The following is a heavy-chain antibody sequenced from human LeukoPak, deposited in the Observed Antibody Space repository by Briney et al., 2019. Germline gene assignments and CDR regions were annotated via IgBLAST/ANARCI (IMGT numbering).Heavy chain of an antibody. J-gene: IGHJ4*02. V-gene: IGHV3-13*01. CDR3: ARGPIGYATGY. CDR1: GFTFSRYD. CDR2: IGSTGIT. Sequence: GGSLRLSCAASGFTFSRYDIHWVRQAAGKGLEWVSAIGSTGITYYPDSVKGRFTISRDDAKTSVYLEMNSLRSEDTAVYYCARGPIGYATGYWGQGTLVTVSS. D-gene: IGHD2-2*01.